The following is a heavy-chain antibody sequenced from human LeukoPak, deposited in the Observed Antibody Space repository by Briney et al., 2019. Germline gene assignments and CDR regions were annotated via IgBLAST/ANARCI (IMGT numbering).Heavy chain of an antibody. J-gene: IGHJ4*02. CDR3: AREEALGSGSFDY. CDR1: GVSISSYY. V-gene: IGHV4-59*01. Sequence: PSETLSLTCTVSGVSISSYYWSWIRQPPGKGLEWIGYIYYSGSTNYNPSLKSRVTISVDTSKNQFSLKLSSVTAADTAVYYCAREEALGSGSFDYWGQGTLVTVSS. CDR2: IYYSGST. D-gene: IGHD1-26*01.